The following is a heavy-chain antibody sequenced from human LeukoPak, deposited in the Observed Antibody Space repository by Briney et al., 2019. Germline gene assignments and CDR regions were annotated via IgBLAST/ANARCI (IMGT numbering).Heavy chain of an antibody. CDR3: ARVGYGGNFFDY. V-gene: IGHV1-18*01. D-gene: IGHD2-15*01. Sequence: ASVKVSCKASGYTFTTYRIGWVRQAPGQGLEWMGWISADNADANYAQKLQGRVTMTTDTSTSTAYMEVRSLRSDDTAVYYCARVGYGGNFFDYWGQGTLVTVSS. J-gene: IGHJ4*02. CDR2: ISADNADA. CDR1: GYTFTTYR.